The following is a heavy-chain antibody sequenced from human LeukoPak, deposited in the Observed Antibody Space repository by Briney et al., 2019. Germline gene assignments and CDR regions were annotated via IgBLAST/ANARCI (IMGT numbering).Heavy chain of an antibody. V-gene: IGHV3-7*01. CDR3: ARRATTERGHSYGLDY. Sequence: PGGSLRLSCAASGFTFSSHWMSWVRQAPGKGLEWVANIKQDVSEKYYVDSVKGRFTISRDNAKNSLYLQMNSLRAEDAAVYYCARRATTERGHSYGLDYWGQGTLVTVSS. D-gene: IGHD5-18*01. CDR1: GFTFSSHW. J-gene: IGHJ4*02. CDR2: IKQDVSEK.